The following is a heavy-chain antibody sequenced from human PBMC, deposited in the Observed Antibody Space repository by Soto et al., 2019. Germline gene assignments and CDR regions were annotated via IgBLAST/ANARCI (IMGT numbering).Heavy chain of an antibody. CDR1: GGSISSGDYY. J-gene: IGHJ3*01. Sequence: VQLQESGPGLVRPSQTLSLTCTVSGGSISSGDYYWSWIRQPPGKGLEWIGYLSYSGNTYYNPSLKSRVTISRDTSKNQLSPKLGSGTVAETAVYYCASLDDFWSGYYSEGVWCQGTMVAVSS. D-gene: IGHD3-3*01. CDR3: ASLDDFWSGYYSEGV. V-gene: IGHV4-30-4*01. CDR2: LSYSGNT.